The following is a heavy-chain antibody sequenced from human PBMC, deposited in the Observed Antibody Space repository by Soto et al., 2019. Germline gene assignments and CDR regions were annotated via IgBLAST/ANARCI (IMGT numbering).Heavy chain of an antibody. D-gene: IGHD3-10*01. Sequence: PGGCLRLSCAASLFTFSSYGMHWVRQAPGKGLEWVAVISYDGSNKYYADSVKGQFTISRDNSKNTLYLQMNSLRAEDTAVYYCAKTGGFGELLSWFDPWRQGTLVIVSS. CDR1: LFTFSSYG. J-gene: IGHJ5*02. CDR3: AKTGGFGELLSWFDP. CDR2: ISYDGSNK. V-gene: IGHV3-30*18.